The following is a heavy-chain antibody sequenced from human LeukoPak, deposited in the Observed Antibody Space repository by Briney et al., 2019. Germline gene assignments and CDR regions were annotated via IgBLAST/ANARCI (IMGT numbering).Heavy chain of an antibody. Sequence: ASVKLSCKASGYTFTNYDFNWVRQSSGQGLEWMGYMNPNSGATGYAQKLQGRVTMTWDTSIKTAYLELGSLTSEDTAMYYCARELRWDEKWGQGTLVTVSS. CDR2: MNPNSGAT. CDR3: ARELRWDEK. J-gene: IGHJ4*02. V-gene: IGHV1-8*01. D-gene: IGHD5-24*01. CDR1: GYTFTNYD.